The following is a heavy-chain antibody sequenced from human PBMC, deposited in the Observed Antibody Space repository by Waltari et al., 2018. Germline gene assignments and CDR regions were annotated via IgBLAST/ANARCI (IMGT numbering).Heavy chain of an antibody. CDR3: ARVSIVGASSRDAFDI. D-gene: IGHD1-26*01. Sequence: EVQLVESGGGLVKPGGSLRLSCAASGFTFSSYRMNWVRQAPGQGLEWVSAISSSSSYIYYADSGKGRLTSGRENAKKSLYLQMNSLRAEDTAVYDGARVSIVGASSRDAFDIWGQGTMVTVSS. V-gene: IGHV3-21*01. CDR1: GFTFSSYR. CDR2: ISSSSSYI. J-gene: IGHJ3*02.